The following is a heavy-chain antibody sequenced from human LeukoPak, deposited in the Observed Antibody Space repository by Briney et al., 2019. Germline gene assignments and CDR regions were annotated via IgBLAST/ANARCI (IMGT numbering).Heavy chain of an antibody. CDR3: ATGYSSAWYYFDY. V-gene: IGHV4-59*01. Sequence: SETLSLTCTVSGGSISSYYWSWIRQPPGKGLEWIGYIYYSGSTNYNPSLKSRVTISADTSKDQFSLKLASVTAADTAVYYCATGYSSAWYYFDYWGQGTLVTVSS. CDR1: GGSISSYY. J-gene: IGHJ4*02. D-gene: IGHD6-13*01. CDR2: IYYSGST.